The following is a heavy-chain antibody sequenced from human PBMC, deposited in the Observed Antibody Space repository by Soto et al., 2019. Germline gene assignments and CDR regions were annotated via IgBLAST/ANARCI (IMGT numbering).Heavy chain of an antibody. V-gene: IGHV3-33*01. CDR1: GFTFSSYG. Sequence: PGPSLRLSCAASGFTFSSYGMHWVRQDPGKGLEWVAVIWYDGSNKYYADSVKGRFTISRDNSKNTLYLQMNSLRAEDTAVYYCARTASAAPYYFDYWGQGTLVTVPS. CDR2: IWYDGSNK. D-gene: IGHD2-2*01. CDR3: ARTASAAPYYFDY. J-gene: IGHJ4*02.